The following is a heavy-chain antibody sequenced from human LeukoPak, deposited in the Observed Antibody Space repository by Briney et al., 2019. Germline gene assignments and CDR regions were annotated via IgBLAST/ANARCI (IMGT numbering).Heavy chain of an antibody. J-gene: IGHJ4*02. Sequence: GGSLRLSCAASGFTFSTFSMNWVRQSPGKGLEWVASINSNSYIYYADSVKGRFTISRDNAKNSLYLQMNSLGAEDTAVYYCAREGGFCFGETCRYFDYWGQGTLVTVSS. CDR3: AREGGFCFGETCRYFDY. CDR2: INSNSYI. D-gene: IGHD2-15*01. CDR1: GFTFSTFS. V-gene: IGHV3-21*01.